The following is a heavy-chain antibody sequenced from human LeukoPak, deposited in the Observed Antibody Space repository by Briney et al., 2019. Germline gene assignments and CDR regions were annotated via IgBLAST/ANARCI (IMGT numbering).Heavy chain of an antibody. V-gene: IGHV3-21*01. CDR1: GFTFSTYS. CDR3: ARESSGYFY. D-gene: IGHD3-22*01. J-gene: IGHJ4*02. CDR2: ISSGSSFI. Sequence: GGSLRLSCAASGFTFSTYSMNWVCQAPGKGLEWVSSISSGSSFIYYADSVKGRFTISRDNAKNSLFLQMNSLRAEDTAVYYCARESSGYFYWGQGTLVTVSS.